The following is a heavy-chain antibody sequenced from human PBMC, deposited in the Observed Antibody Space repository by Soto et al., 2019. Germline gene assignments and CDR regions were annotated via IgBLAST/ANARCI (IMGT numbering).Heavy chain of an antibody. V-gene: IGHV3-66*01. CDR2: IHSGGDT. CDR1: GFAVSSNY. J-gene: IGHJ6*02. Sequence: EVQLVESGGDLVQPGGSLRLSCAASGFAVSSNYMTWVRQAPGKGLEWVSVIHSGGDTHYADSVRGRFTISRDNSKNTLYLQMNSLRAEDTAVYYCARSRTGTTYGGMDVWGQGTXVT. CDR3: ARSRTGTTYGGMDV. D-gene: IGHD1-7*01.